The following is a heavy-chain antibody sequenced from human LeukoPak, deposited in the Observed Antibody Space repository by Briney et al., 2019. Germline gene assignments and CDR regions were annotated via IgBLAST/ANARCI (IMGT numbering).Heavy chain of an antibody. CDR3: AKADDLLYDYVWGSYPLGDAFDI. CDR2: ISGSGGST. J-gene: IGHJ3*02. CDR1: GFTFSSYA. D-gene: IGHD3-16*02. V-gene: IGHV3-23*01. Sequence: GGSLRLSCAASGFTFSSYAMSWVRQAPGKGLEWVSAISGSGGSTYYADSVKGRFTISRDNSKNTLYLQMNSLRAEDTAVYYCAKADDLLYDYVWGSYPLGDAFDIWGQGTMVTVSS.